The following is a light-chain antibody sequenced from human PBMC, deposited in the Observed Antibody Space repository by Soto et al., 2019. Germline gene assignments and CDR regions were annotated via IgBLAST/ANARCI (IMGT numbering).Light chain of an antibody. CDR3: QQYGSSPPIT. J-gene: IGKJ4*01. CDR2: GAS. V-gene: IGKV3-20*01. CDR1: QSVSSSY. Sequence: EIVLTQSPGTLSLSPGERATLSCRASQSVSSSYLAWYQQKPGQAPRLLISGASSRATGIPDRFRGSGSGTDFTLTISRLEPEDFAVYYCQQYGSSPPITFGGGTKVEIK.